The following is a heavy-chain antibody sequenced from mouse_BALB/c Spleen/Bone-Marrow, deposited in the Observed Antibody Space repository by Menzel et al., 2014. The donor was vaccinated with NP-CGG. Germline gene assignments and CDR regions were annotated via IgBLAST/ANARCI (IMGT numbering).Heavy chain of an antibody. CDR2: ISSGSSTV. CDR1: GFTFSSFG. D-gene: IGHD1-1*01. V-gene: IGHV5-17*02. CDR3: ARSGSSSGYFDY. Sequence: EVNVVESGGGLVQPGGSRKLSCAASGFTFSSFGMHWVRQAPEKGLEWVAYISSGSSTVYYADKVMGRFTISRDNPKNTLFLQMTSLRSEDTATYYCARSGSSSGYFDYWGQGTTLTVSS. J-gene: IGHJ2*01.